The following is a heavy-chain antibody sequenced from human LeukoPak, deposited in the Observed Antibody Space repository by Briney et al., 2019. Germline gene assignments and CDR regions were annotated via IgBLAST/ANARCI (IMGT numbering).Heavy chain of an antibody. J-gene: IGHJ3*02. Sequence: GASVKVSCKASGGTFSSYAISWVRQAPGQGLEWMGRIIPILGIANYAQKFQGRVTITADKSTSTAYMELSSLRSEDTAVYYCARSVVFGVPAAITIWDAFDIWGQGTMVTVSS. CDR3: ARSVVFGVPAAITIWDAFDI. CDR2: IIPILGIA. CDR1: GGTFSSYA. D-gene: IGHD2-2*02. V-gene: IGHV1-69*04.